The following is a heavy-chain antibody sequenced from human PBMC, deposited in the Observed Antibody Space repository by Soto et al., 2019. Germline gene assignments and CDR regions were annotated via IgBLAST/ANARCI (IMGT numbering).Heavy chain of an antibody. Sequence: PGGSLRLSCAVSGFTLTTYSMNWVRQAPGKGLEWISFINKNGFTIYYADSVKGRFTISRDYAKNSLYLQMDSLRHEDTAVYYCARGAVTGTSLFDYWGLGTLVPVSP. J-gene: IGHJ4*02. V-gene: IGHV3-48*02. CDR2: INKNGFTI. D-gene: IGHD6-19*01. CDR1: GFTLTTYS. CDR3: ARGAVTGTSLFDY.